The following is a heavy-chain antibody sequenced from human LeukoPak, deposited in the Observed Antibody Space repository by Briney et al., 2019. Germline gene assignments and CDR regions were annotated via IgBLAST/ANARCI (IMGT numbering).Heavy chain of an antibody. CDR3: ARGIPWVDLPHFDY. Sequence: PSETLSLPCTVSGYSISSGYYWGWIRQPPGKGLEWIGSIYHSGSTYYNPSLKSRVTISVDTSKNQFSLKLSSVTAADTAVYYCARGIPWVDLPHFDYWGQGTLVTVSS. V-gene: IGHV4-38-2*02. CDR2: IYHSGST. D-gene: IGHD2-15*01. CDR1: GYSISSGYY. J-gene: IGHJ4*02.